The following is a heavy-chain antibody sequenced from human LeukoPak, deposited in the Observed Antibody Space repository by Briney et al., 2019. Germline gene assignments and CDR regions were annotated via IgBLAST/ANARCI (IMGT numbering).Heavy chain of an antibody. V-gene: IGHV4-59*01. Sequence: SETLSLTCTVSGGSISSYYWSWIRQPPGKGLEWIGYIYYSGSTNYNPSLKSRVTISVDTAKNQFSLKLSSVTAADTAVYYCARGQGPSYYDSSGYRNWFDPWGQGTLVTVSS. J-gene: IGHJ5*02. CDR3: ARGQGPSYYDSSGYRNWFDP. D-gene: IGHD3-22*01. CDR1: GGSISSYY. CDR2: IYYSGST.